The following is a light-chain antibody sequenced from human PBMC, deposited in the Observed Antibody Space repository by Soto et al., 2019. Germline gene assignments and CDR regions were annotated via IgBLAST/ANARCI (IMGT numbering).Light chain of an antibody. V-gene: IGKV3-20*01. Sequence: EIVLTQSPGTLSLSPGERATLSCRASQSVSSSYLAWFQQRPGQAPRLLIYGASSRATGIPDRFSGSGSGPDFTLSISRLEPEDFAVYSCQYGSSPVTFGPGTKVDVK. J-gene: IGKJ3*01. CDR2: GAS. CDR1: QSVSSSY. CDR3: QYGSSPVT.